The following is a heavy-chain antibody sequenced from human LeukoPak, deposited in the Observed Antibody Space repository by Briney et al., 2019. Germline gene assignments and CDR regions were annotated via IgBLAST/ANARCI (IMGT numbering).Heavy chain of an antibody. V-gene: IGHV3-48*01. J-gene: IGHJ4*02. Sequence: GGSLRLSCAASGFRFSDYSMNWVRQAPGKGLEWISYIGISSGNTNYADSVKGRFTISGDKAKNSLYLQMNSLRVEDTAVYYCARDHKYAFDNWGQGTLVTVSS. CDR3: ARDHKYAFDN. D-gene: IGHD2-2*01. CDR1: GFRFSDYS. CDR2: IGISSGNT.